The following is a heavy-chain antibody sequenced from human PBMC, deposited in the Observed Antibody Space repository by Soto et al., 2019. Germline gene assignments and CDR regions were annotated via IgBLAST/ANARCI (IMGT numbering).Heavy chain of an antibody. CDR2: IYYSGST. CDR1: GGSISSSSYY. D-gene: IGHD1-26*01. V-gene: IGHV4-39*01. J-gene: IGHJ4*02. CDR3: ARLSGSYSQHDVKFDY. Sequence: PSETLSLTCTVSGGSISSSSYYWGWIRQPPGKGLEWIGSIYYSGSTYYNPSLKSRVTISVDTSKNQFSLKLSSVTAADTAVYYCARLSGSYSQHDVKFDYWGQGTLVTVSS.